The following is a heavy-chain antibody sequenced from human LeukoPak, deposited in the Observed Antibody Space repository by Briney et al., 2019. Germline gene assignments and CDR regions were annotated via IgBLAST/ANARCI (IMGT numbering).Heavy chain of an antibody. CDR1: ALTFSTYW. CDR2: IKGDESAK. D-gene: IGHD1-26*01. CDR3: ARDVGGSLDY. V-gene: IGHV3-7*01. J-gene: IGHJ4*02. Sequence: GPCLRLACAASALTFSTYWMASVRQAPRKGLGWVANIKGDESAKHQADSVKGRFTISRDNAQNSVYLQMTSLRGEDTAVYYCARDVGGSLDYWGQGTLVTVSS.